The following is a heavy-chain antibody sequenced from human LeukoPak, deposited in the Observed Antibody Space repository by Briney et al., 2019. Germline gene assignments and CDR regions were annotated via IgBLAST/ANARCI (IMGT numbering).Heavy chain of an antibody. CDR1: GGSISSYY. CDR2: IYYSGST. CDR3: ARAGCSGGSCYFFDY. D-gene: IGHD2-15*01. Sequence: SETLSLTCTVSGGSISSYYWSWIRQPPGKGLEWIGYIYYSGSTNYNPSLKSRVTISVDTSKNQFSLKLSSVTAADTAVYYCARAGCSGGSCYFFDYWGQGTLATVSS. J-gene: IGHJ4*02. V-gene: IGHV4-59*01.